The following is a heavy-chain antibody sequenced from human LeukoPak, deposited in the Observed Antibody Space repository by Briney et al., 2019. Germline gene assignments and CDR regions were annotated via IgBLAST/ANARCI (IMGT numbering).Heavy chain of an antibody. CDR3: AREVATRFDY. J-gene: IGHJ4*02. Sequence: GGSLRLSCAASGFTFGSPWMHWVRQAPGKGLVWVSRINSDGSATAYADSVKGRFTISRDNAENTLYLQMNSLRAEDTAVYYCAREVATRFDYWGQGTLVTVSS. D-gene: IGHD5-12*01. CDR1: GFTFGSPW. CDR2: INSDGSAT. V-gene: IGHV3-74*01.